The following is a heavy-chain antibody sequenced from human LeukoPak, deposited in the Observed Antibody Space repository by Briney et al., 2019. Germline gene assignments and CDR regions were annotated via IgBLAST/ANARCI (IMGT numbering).Heavy chain of an antibody. CDR3: ARERHGDY. Sequence: PGRSLRLSCAASGFTFSSYGMNWVRQAPGKGLEWVSHISSSSTIIYYADSVKGRFTISRDNAKNSLYLQMNSLRAEDTAVYYCARERHGDYWGQGTLVTVSS. CDR1: GFTFSSYG. J-gene: IGHJ4*02. V-gene: IGHV3-48*01. CDR2: ISSSSTII.